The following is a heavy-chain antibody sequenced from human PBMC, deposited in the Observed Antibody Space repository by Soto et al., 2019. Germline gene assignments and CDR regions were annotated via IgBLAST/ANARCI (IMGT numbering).Heavy chain of an antibody. V-gene: IGHV4-59*01. CDR2: IYYSGST. D-gene: IGHD4-17*01. CDR1: GGSISSYY. CDR3: ARDDYASSAFDI. J-gene: IGHJ3*02. Sequence: SETLSLTCTVSGGSISSYYWSWIRQPPGKGLEWIGYIYYSGSTNYNPSLKSRVTISVDTSKNQFSLKLSSVTAADTAVYYCARDDYASSAFDIWGQGTMVTVSS.